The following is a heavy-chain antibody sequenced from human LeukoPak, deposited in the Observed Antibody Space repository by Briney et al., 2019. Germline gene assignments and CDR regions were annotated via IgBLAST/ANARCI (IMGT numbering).Heavy chain of an antibody. V-gene: IGHV4-34*01. CDR2: INHSGST. D-gene: IGHD6-6*01. Sequence: PSETLSLTCAVYGGSFSGYYWCWIRQPPGKGLEWIGEINHSGSTNYNPSLKSRVTISVDTSKNQFSLKLSSVTAADTAVYYCARAALVIAARLNWFDPWGQGTLVTVSS. CDR1: GGSFSGYY. J-gene: IGHJ5*02. CDR3: ARAALVIAARLNWFDP.